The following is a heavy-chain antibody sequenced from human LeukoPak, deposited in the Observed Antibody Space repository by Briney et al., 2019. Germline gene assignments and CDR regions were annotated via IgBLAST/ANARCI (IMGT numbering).Heavy chain of an antibody. J-gene: IGHJ6*02. Sequence: GGSLRLSCAASGFAFSRYAMSWVRQAPGKGLEWVSAISGSGGSTYYADSVKGRFTISRDNSKNTLYLQMNSLRAEDTAVYYCAEDIVVVPAAKGHYYYYGMDVWGQGTTVTVSS. D-gene: IGHD2-2*01. CDR2: ISGSGGST. CDR3: AEDIVVVPAAKGHYYYYGMDV. CDR1: GFAFSRYA. V-gene: IGHV3-23*01.